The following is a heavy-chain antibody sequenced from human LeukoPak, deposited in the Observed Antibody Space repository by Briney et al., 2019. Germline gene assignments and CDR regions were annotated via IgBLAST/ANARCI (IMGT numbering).Heavy chain of an antibody. V-gene: IGHV3-48*03. Sequence: GGSLRLSCAASGFTFSSYEMNWVRQAPGKGLEWVSYISDSGSTRYYADSVKGRFTISRDNAENSLFLQMNSLRAEDTALYYCARVGRALHDILTGHYRDYWGQGTLVTVSS. CDR3: ARVGRALHDILTGHYRDY. J-gene: IGHJ4*02. CDR1: GFTFSSYE. CDR2: ISDSGSTR. D-gene: IGHD3-9*01.